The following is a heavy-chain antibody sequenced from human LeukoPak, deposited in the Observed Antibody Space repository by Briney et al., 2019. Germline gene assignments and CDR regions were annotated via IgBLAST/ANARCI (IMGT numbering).Heavy chain of an antibody. D-gene: IGHD1-26*01. V-gene: IGHV4-39*01. CDR1: GGSISSSSYY. Sequence: SETLSLTCTVSGGSISSSSYYWGWIRQPPGKGLEWIGSIYYSGSTYYNPSLKSRVTISVDTSKNQFSLKLSSVTAADTAVYYRARHEFVGATVFDYWGQGTLVTVSS. CDR2: IYYSGST. CDR3: ARHEFVGATVFDY. J-gene: IGHJ4*02.